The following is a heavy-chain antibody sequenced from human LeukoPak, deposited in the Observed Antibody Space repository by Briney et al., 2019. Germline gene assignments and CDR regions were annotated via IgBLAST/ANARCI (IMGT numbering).Heavy chain of an antibody. D-gene: IGHD3-22*01. CDR2: IKQDGREK. CDR1: GFTFSSYW. J-gene: IGHJ4*02. V-gene: IGHV3-7*01. CDR3: ARFYSTPHYYYDSSGYYHFDY. Sequence: GGSLRLSCAASGFTFSSYWMSWVRQAPGKGLEWVANIKQDGREKYYVDSVKGRFTISRDNAKNSLYLQMNSLRAEDAAVYYCARFYSTPHYYYDSSGYYHFDYWGQGTLVTVSS.